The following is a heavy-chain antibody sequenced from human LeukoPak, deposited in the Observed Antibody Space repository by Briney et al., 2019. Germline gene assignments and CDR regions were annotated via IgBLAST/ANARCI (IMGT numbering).Heavy chain of an antibody. CDR1: GYTFTGYY. V-gene: IGHV1-2*02. CDR3: ARGGSENYYYYGMDV. CDR2: INPNSGGT. D-gene: IGHD3-10*01. Sequence: AASVKVSCKASGYTFTGYYMHWVRQAPGQGLEWMGWINPNSGGTNYAQKFQGRVTMTRDTSISTAYMELSRLRSDDTAVYHCARGGSENYYYYGMDVWGQGTTVTVSS. J-gene: IGHJ6*02.